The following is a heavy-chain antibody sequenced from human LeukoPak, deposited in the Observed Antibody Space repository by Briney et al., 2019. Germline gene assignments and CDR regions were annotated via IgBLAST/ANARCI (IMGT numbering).Heavy chain of an antibody. CDR1: GFTFSSYG. D-gene: IGHD3-10*01. CDR3: AKDPYYYGSGSYWSPDY. J-gene: IGHJ4*02. CDR2: ISYDGSNK. V-gene: IGHV3-30*18. Sequence: GMSLRLSCAASGFTFSSYGMHWVRQAPGKGLEWVAVISYDGSNKYYADSVKGRFTISRDNSKNTLYLQMNSLRAEDTAVYYCAKDPYYYGSGSYWSPDYWGQGTLVTVSS.